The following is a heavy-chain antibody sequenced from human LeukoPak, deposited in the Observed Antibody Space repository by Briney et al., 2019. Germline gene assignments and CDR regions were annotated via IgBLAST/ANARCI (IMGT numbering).Heavy chain of an antibody. V-gene: IGHV3-23*01. CDR1: GFSFSSYA. D-gene: IGHD3-16*01. CDR2: ISGSGGSA. CDR3: AKAGGRRVQNAFDI. Sequence: GGSLRLSCAVSGFSFSSYAMTWVRQAPGKGLEWVSAISGSGGSAYYADSVKGRFTISRDNSKNTLYLQMNSPRAEDTAVYYCAKAGGRRVQNAFDIWGQGTMVTVSS. J-gene: IGHJ3*02.